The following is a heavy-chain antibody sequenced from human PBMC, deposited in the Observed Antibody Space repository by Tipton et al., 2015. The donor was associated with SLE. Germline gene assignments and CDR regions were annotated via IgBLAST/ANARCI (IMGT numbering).Heavy chain of an antibody. D-gene: IGHD3-22*01. Sequence: SLRLSCAASGFTFSSYGMHWVRQAPGKGLEWVAFIRYDGSNKYYADSVKGRFTISRDNSKNTLYLQMNSLRAEDTAVYYCAKDHESIVVGWAFDYWGQGTLVTVSS. V-gene: IGHV3-30*02. CDR3: AKDHESIVVGWAFDY. CDR1: GFTFSSYG. CDR2: IRYDGSNK. J-gene: IGHJ4*02.